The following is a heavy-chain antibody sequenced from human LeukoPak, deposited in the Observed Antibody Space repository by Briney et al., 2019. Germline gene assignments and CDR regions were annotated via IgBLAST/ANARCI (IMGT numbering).Heavy chain of an antibody. V-gene: IGHV3-30*19. Sequence: GGSLRLSCAASGFTFSNYGMHWVRQAPGKGLEWVALISYDGSEKYYADSVKGRFTISRDNSKNTLYLQMNSLRAEDTAVYYCARGAYSSSWLNFDYWGQGTLVTVSS. CDR2: ISYDGSEK. CDR1: GFTFSNYG. D-gene: IGHD6-13*01. CDR3: ARGAYSSSWLNFDY. J-gene: IGHJ4*02.